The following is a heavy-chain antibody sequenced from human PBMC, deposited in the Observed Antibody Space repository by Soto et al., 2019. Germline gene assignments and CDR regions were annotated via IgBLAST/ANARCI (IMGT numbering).Heavy chain of an antibody. CDR1: GGSFSGYY. V-gene: IGHV4-34*01. CDR3: ARGSGGGSSSWGYYYYGMDV. D-gene: IGHD6-13*01. Sequence: PSETLSLTCAVYGGSFSGYYWSWIRQPPGKGLEWIGEINHSGSTNYNPSLKSRVTISVDTSKNQFSLKLSSVTAADTAVYYCARGSGGGSSSWGYYYYGMDVWGQGTTDTVS. CDR2: INHSGST. J-gene: IGHJ6*02.